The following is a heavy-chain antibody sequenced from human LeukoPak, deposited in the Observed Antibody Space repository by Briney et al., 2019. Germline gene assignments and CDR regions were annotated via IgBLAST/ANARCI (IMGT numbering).Heavy chain of an antibody. D-gene: IGHD4-17*01. CDR1: GFTFSSYA. CDR3: AKGHPNDYGDYSFYYYYGMDV. Sequence: GGSLRLSCAASGFTFSSYAMSWVRQAPGKGLEWVSAISGSGGSTYYADSVKGRFTISRDNSKNTLYLQMNSLRAEDTAVYYCAKGHPNDYGDYSFYYYYGMDVRGQGTTVTVSS. J-gene: IGHJ6*02. CDR2: ISGSGGST. V-gene: IGHV3-23*01.